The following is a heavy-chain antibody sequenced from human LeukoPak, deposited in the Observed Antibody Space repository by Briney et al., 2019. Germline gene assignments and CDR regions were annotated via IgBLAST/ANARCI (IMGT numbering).Heavy chain of an antibody. J-gene: IGHJ4*02. Sequence: GGSLRLSCAASGFTLRSYAMHWVRQAPGKGLEWVAVISYDGSNKYYADSVKGRFTISRDNSKNTLYLQMNSLRAEDTAVYYCARDLTAMFSYWGQGTLVTVSS. CDR1: GFTLRSYA. CDR2: ISYDGSNK. V-gene: IGHV3-30-3*01. CDR3: ARDLTAMFSY. D-gene: IGHD5-18*01.